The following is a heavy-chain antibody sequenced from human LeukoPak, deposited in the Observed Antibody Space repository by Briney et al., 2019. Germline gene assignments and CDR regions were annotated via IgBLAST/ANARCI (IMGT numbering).Heavy chain of an antibody. J-gene: IGHJ5*01. V-gene: IGHV4-39*07. CDR3: ARKGGYSSGGFDS. Sequence: SETLSLTCIVPGGSISSSSYYWAWIRQSPGKGLEWIGTFSSGGSAYYNPSLTSRVSISKDTSDNQFSLRLYSVTAADTAVYYCARKGGYSSGGFDSWGQGALATVSS. CDR1: GGSISSSSYY. D-gene: IGHD5-18*01. CDR2: FSSGGSA.